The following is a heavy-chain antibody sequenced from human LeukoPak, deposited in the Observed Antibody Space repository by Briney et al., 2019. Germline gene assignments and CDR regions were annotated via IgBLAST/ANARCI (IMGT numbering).Heavy chain of an antibody. Sequence: GGSLRLSCAASGFTFDDYGMSWVRQAPGKGLEWVSGINWNGGSTGYADSVKGRFTISRDNAKNSLYLQMNSLRAEDTAVYYCARGEMGYYYYYYMDVWGKGTTVTISS. CDR1: GFTFDDYG. V-gene: IGHV3-20*04. CDR3: ARGEMGYYYYYYMDV. J-gene: IGHJ6*03. D-gene: IGHD5-24*01. CDR2: INWNGGST.